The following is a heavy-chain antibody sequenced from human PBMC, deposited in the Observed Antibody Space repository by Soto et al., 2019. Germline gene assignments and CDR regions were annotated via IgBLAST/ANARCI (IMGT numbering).Heavy chain of an antibody. CDR2: IWYDGSNK. CDR3: ARSLAASFDY. Sequence: QVQLVESGGGVVQPGRSLRLSCAASGFTFSSYGMHWVRQAPGKGLEWVAVIWYDGSNKYYADSVKGRFTISRDNSKNTLYLQMNSLRAEDTAVYYRARSLAASFDYWGQGTLVTVSS. J-gene: IGHJ4*02. CDR1: GFTFSSYG. V-gene: IGHV3-33*01.